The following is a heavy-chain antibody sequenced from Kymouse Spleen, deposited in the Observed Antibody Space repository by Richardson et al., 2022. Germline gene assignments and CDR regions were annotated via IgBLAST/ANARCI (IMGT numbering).Heavy chain of an antibody. V-gene: IGHV3-15*01. CDR2: IKSKTDGGTT. J-gene: IGHJ6*02. CDR3: ITGTNDYYYYGMDV. Sequence: EVQLVESGGGLVKPGGSLRLSCAASGFTFSNAWMSWVRQAPGKGLEWVGRIKSKTDGGTTDYAAPVKGRFTISRDDSKNTLYLQMNSLKTEDTAVYYCITGTNDYYYYGMDVWGQGTTVTVSS. CDR1: GFTFSNAW. D-gene: IGHD1-7*01.